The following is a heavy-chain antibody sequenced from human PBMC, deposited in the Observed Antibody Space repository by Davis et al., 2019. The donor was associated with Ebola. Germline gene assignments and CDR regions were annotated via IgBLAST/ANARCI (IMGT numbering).Heavy chain of an antibody. CDR2: INPNSGGT. Sequence: ASVKVSCKASGYTFTGYYMHWVRRAPGQGLEWMGWINPNSGGTNYAQKFQGRVTMTRDTSISTAYMELSRLRSDDTAVYYCARGEYYYDSSGVHWGQGTLVTVSS. J-gene: IGHJ4*02. D-gene: IGHD3-22*01. CDR1: GYTFTGYY. CDR3: ARGEYYYDSSGVH. V-gene: IGHV1-2*02.